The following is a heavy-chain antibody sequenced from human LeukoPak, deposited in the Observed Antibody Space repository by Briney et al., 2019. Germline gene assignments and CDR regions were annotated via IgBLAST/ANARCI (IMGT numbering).Heavy chain of an antibody. CDR2: IRSKTYGATT. V-gene: IGHV3-49*04. D-gene: IGHD3-16*01. CDR3: TRAIITTFVFDV. J-gene: IGHJ3*01. CDR1: GFTFGDYA. Sequence: RSLTLSCTASGFTFGDYAMSWVRQAPGKGLEWVGVIRSKTYGATTEYAASVEGRFTISRDDSKRIAYLQMNSLKTEDTAVYYCTRAIITTFVFDVWGQGTMVTVSS.